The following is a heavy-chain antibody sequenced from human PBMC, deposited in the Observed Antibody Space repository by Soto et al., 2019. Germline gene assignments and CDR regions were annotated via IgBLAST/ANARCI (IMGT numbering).Heavy chain of an antibody. Sequence: PSETLSLTCTVSGGSISSSSYYWGWIRQPPGKGLEWIGSIYYSGSTYYNPSLKSRVTISVDTSKNQFSLKLSSVTAADTAVYYCAAIGSSTGLDSDYCGQGTLVTVSS. CDR3: AAIGSSTGLDSDY. D-gene: IGHD2-2*01. V-gene: IGHV4-39*01. CDR1: GGSISSSSYY. J-gene: IGHJ4*02. CDR2: IYYSGST.